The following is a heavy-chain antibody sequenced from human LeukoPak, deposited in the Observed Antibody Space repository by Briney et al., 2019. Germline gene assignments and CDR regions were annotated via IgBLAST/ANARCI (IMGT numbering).Heavy chain of an antibody. CDR2: ISYDGSNK. CDR3: ARASGYDGNWFDP. CDR1: GFTFISYA. V-gene: IGHV3-30*04. Sequence: GGSLRLSCAASGFTFISYAMHWVRQAPGKGLEWVAVISYDGSNKYYADSVKGRFTISRDNSKNTLYLQMNSLRAEDTAVYYCARASGYDGNWFDPWGQGTLVTVSS. D-gene: IGHD5-12*01. J-gene: IGHJ5*02.